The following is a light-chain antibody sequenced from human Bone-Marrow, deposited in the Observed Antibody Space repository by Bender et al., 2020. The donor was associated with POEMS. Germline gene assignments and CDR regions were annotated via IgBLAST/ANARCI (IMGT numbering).Light chain of an antibody. CDR1: SSDVGNYNL. J-gene: IGLJ2*01. V-gene: IGLV2-23*02. CDR3: CSYAGSGTFV. Sequence: QSALTQPASVSGSPGQSITISCTGTSSDVGNYNLVSWYQQYPGKAPTLMIYEDNKRPSGLSERFSGSKSGNTASLTISGLQAEDEADYYCCSYAGSGTFVFGGGTKLTV. CDR2: EDN.